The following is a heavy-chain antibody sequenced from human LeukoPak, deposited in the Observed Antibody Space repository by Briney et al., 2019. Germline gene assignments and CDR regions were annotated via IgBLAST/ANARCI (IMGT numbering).Heavy chain of an antibody. V-gene: IGHV4-34*01. D-gene: IGHD6-6*01. CDR3: ARVSSSSQNGDY. CDR1: GGSFSGYY. CDR2: INHSGST. J-gene: IGHJ4*02. Sequence: SETLSLTCAVYGGSFSGYYWSWIRQPPGKGLEWIGEINHSGSTNYNPSLKSRVTISVDTSKNQFSLKLSSVTAADTAVYYCARVSSSSQNGDYWGRGTLVTVSS.